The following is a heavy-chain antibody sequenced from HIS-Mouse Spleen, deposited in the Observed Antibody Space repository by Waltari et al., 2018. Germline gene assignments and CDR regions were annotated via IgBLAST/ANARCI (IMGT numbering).Heavy chain of an antibody. CDR2: INPNSGGT. V-gene: IGHV1-2*02. Sequence: QVQLVQSGAEVKKPGASVKVSCKASGYTFTGYYMHWVRQAPGQGLEWMEWINPNSGGTNYAQKCQGRVTMTRDTSISTAYMELSRLRSDDTAVYYCARLGVFDYWGQGTLVTVSS. D-gene: IGHD2-8*01. CDR3: ARLGVFDY. J-gene: IGHJ4*02. CDR1: GYTFTGYY.